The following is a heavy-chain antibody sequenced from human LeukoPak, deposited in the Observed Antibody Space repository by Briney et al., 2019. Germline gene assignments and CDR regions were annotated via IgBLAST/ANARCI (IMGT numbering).Heavy chain of an antibody. Sequence: GRSLRLSCAASGFTLSSYAMHWVRQAPGKGLEWVAVISYDGSNKYYADSVKGRFTISRENAKNVLYLQMSSLRAEDTAVYYCAREIRETVITRHYYYGIDVWGQGTTVTVSS. CDR1: GFTLSSYA. CDR2: ISYDGSNK. CDR3: AREIRETVITRHYYYGIDV. D-gene: IGHD1-7*01. V-gene: IGHV3-30*14. J-gene: IGHJ6*02.